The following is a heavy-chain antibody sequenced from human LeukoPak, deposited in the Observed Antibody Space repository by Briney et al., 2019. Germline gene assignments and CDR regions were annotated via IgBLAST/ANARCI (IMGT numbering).Heavy chain of an antibody. D-gene: IGHD3-10*01. V-gene: IGHV4-59*01. CDR3: AKAFSYYNSGALDH. Sequence: SETLSLTCTVSGGSISSYYWSWIRQPPGKGLEWIGYIYYSGSTNYNPSLESRVTISLDTSKYQFSLKLSSVTAADTAVYYCAKAFSYYNSGALDHWGQGTLVTVSS. CDR2: IYYSGST. CDR1: GGSISSYY. J-gene: IGHJ4*02.